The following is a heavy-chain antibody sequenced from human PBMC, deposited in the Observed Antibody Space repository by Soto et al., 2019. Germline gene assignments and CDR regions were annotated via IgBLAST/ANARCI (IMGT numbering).Heavy chain of an antibody. CDR1: GYTFPNYG. CDR2: ISAFNGKT. D-gene: IGHD5-12*01. J-gene: IGHJ4*02. CDR3: ARGQGDNGYDLQIDH. V-gene: IGHV1-18*01. Sequence: ASVKVSCKASGYTFPNYGINWVRQAPGQGLEWMGWISAFNGKTIYAQRFQGKFTMTTDTSATIAYMALRSLESDDTAVYYCARGQGDNGYDLQIDHWGQGTLVTVS.